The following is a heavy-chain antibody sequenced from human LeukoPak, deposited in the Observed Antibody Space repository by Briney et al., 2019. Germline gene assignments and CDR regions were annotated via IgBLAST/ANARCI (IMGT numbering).Heavy chain of an antibody. CDR3: ARYDAFDI. Sequence: SETLSLTCTVSGGSFSSYYWSWLRQPAGKGLEWIGRIYTSGSTNYNPSLKSRVSISVDTSKNQCSLKLRSVTATDTAVKYCARYDAFDIWGQGTMVTASS. CDR1: GGSFSSYY. V-gene: IGHV4-4*07. CDR2: IYTSGST. J-gene: IGHJ3*02.